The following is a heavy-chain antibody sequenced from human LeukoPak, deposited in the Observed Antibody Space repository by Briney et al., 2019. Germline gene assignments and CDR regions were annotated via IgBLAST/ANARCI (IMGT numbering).Heavy chain of an antibody. CDR1: GFTFSSYA. J-gene: IGHJ4*02. D-gene: IGHD5-12*01. Sequence: GGSLRLSCAASGFTFSSYAMSWVRQAPGKGLEWVSTIRGNGGSTSYADSVKGRFTISRDNAKNTLYLQMNSLRAEDTAVYYCARGVATGYWGQGTLVTVSS. V-gene: IGHV3-23*01. CDR3: ARGVATGY. CDR2: IRGNGGST.